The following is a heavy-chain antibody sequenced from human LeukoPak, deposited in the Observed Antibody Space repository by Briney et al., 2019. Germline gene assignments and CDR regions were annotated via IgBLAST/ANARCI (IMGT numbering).Heavy chain of an antibody. CDR1: GFTFSSYW. V-gene: IGHV3-74*01. CDR3: ASGYYDSSGYFWY. D-gene: IGHD3-22*01. Sequence: GGSLRLSCAASGFTFSSYWMHWVRQAPGKGLVWVSRINSDGSSTSYADSVKGRFTISRDNAKNTLYLQMNSLRAEDTAAYYCASGYYDSSGYFWYWGQGTLVTVSS. CDR2: INSDGSST. J-gene: IGHJ4*02.